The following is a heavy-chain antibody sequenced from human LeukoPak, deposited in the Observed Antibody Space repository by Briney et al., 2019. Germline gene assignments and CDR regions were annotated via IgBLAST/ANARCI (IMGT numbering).Heavy chain of an antibody. D-gene: IGHD3-22*01. J-gene: IGHJ4*02. CDR1: GFTFSRSW. CDR3: ARDAGYDRFDY. CDR2: IKEDGSAQ. Sequence: QSGGSLRLSCADSGFTFSRSWMTWVRQAPGKGLEWVANIKEDGSAQNYVDSVKGRFTISRDNAKNTLYLEMKSLRAEDTAVYYCARDAGYDRFDYWGQGTLVTVSS. V-gene: IGHV3-7*05.